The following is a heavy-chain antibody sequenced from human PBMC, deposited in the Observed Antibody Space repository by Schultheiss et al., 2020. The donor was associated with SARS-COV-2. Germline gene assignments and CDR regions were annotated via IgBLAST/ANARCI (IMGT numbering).Heavy chain of an antibody. D-gene: IGHD1-1*01. V-gene: IGHV4-4*07. CDR1: GGSISSYY. J-gene: IGHJ6*02. Sequence: SETLSLTCTVSGGSISSYYWSWIRQPAGKGLEWIGRIYTSGSTNYNPSLKSRVTMSVDTPKNQFSLKLSSVTAADTAVYYCARASRPGDSLNYYYYGMDVWGQGTTVTVSS. CDR2: IYTSGST. CDR3: ARASRPGDSLNYYYYGMDV.